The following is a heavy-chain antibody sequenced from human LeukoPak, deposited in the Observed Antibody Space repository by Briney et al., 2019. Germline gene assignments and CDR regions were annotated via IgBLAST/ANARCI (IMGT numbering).Heavy chain of an antibody. V-gene: IGHV3-30*02. D-gene: IGHD6-19*01. J-gene: IGHJ3*02. CDR2: IRYDGSNK. CDR3: AKARGYGSSTHAFDI. Sequence: PGGSLRLSCAASGFTFSSYGMHWVRQAPGKGLEWVAFIRYDGSNKYYADSVKGRFTISRDNAKNSLYLQMNSLRAEDMALYYCAKARGYGSSTHAFDIWGQGTMVTVSS. CDR1: GFTFSSYG.